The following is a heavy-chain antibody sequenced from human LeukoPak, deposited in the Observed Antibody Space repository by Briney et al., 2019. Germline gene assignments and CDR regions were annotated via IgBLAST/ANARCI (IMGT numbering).Heavy chain of an antibody. CDR2: IYNSGSA. CDR3: ASTHCASPSCYSYYYSGLDV. J-gene: IGHJ6*02. V-gene: IGHV4-31*11. Sequence: SETLSLTCAVSGGSISSGTYYWNWIRQHPGKGLEWIGHIYNSGSAYYNPSLMSRVSILIDTSENQFSLKLSSVTAADTAVYYCASTHCASPSCYSYYYSGLDVWGQGTTVTVSS. CDR1: GGSISSGTYY. D-gene: IGHD2-2*01.